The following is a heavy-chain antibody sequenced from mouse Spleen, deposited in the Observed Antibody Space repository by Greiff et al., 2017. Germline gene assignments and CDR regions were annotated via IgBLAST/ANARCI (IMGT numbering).Heavy chain of an antibody. D-gene: IGHD2-14*01. CDR3: TRGYAPEYFVS. CDR2: IDPETGGT. V-gene: IGHV1-15*01. Sequence: VQVVESGAELVRPGASVTLSCKASGYTFTDYEMHWVKQTPVHGLEWIGAIDPETGGTAYNQKFKGQATLTADKSSSPAYMELRSLTSEDSAVFYTTRGYAPEYFVSWGQGTTLSLSS. J-gene: IGHJ2*01. CDR1: GYTFTDYE.